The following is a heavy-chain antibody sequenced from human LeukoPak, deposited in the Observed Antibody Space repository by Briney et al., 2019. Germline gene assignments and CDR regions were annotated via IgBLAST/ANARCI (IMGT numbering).Heavy chain of an antibody. Sequence: SETLSLTCTVSGGSITNYYWSWIRQPPGKGLEWIGYMYYSGGTNYNPSLKSRVTISVDTSKNQFSLKLSSVTAADTAVYYCARDPRSSGYCSGGSCSDWFDPWGQGTLVTVSS. CDR1: GGSITNYY. V-gene: IGHV4-59*01. J-gene: IGHJ5*02. CDR2: MYYSGGT. CDR3: ARDPRSSGYCSGGSCSDWFDP. D-gene: IGHD2-15*01.